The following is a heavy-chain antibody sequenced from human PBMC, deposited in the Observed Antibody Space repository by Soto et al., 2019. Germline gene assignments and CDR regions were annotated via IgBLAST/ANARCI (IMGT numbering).Heavy chain of an antibody. CDR1: GGTFSSYA. V-gene: IGHV1-69*04. D-gene: IGHD2-15*01. CDR2: IIPILGIA. CDR3: AGDCSGGSCYSDY. J-gene: IGHJ4*02. Sequence: GASVEVCCKASGGTFSSYAIGWVRQAPGQGLEWMGRIIPILGIANYAQKFQGRVTITADKSTSTAYMELSSLRSEDTAVYYCAGDCSGGSCYSDYWGQGTLVTVSS.